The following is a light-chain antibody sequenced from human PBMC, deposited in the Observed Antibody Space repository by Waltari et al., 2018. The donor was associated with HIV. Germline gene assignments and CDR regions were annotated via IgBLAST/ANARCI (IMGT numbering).Light chain of an antibody. V-gene: IGKV1-39*01. CDR2: TAF. Sequence: DIQMTQSPSSLSASIEDRVTITCRANQSINVFLNWYQQKVGQAPKVLIYTAFGLQSGVPSRFSGSGSGTDFALTITSLQPEDSGTYYCQQSYSPPFTFGQGTKLQI. J-gene: IGKJ2*01. CDR3: QQSYSPPFT. CDR1: QSINVF.